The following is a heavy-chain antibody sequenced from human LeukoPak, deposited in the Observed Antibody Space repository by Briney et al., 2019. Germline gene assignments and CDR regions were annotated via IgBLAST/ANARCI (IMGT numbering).Heavy chain of an antibody. CDR1: GYTFTGYY. CDR2: INPNSGGT. V-gene: IGHV1-2*06. J-gene: IGHJ4*02. Sequence: GASVKVSCKASGYTFTGYYMHSVRQAPGQGLEWMGRINPNSGGTNYAQKFQGRVTMTRDTSISTAYMELSRLTSDDTAVYYCATDAYYYDSSGYSTSVHYFDYWGQGTLVTVSS. CDR3: ATDAYYYDSSGYSTSVHYFDY. D-gene: IGHD3-22*01.